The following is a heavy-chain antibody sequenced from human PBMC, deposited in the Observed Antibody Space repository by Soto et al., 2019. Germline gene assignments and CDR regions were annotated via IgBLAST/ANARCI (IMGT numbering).Heavy chain of an antibody. V-gene: IGHV3-74*01. CDR2: INRDANDI. CDR1: RGAFGDYW. CDR3: ARYYYDSSGYYPL. D-gene: IGHD3-22*01. Sequence: GGSLRLSCEASRGAFGDYWMHWVRQAPGKGLVWVSRINRDANDIIYADSVKGRFTASRDNAKNMVFLQMNSLRVEDTAVYYCARYYYDSSGYYPLWGQGTLVTVSS. J-gene: IGHJ4*02.